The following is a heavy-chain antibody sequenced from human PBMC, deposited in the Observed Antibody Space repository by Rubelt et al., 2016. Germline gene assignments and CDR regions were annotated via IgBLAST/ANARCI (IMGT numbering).Heavy chain of an antibody. Sequence: QVQLVPSGAEVKKPRASVKVSCQASGYTFTSYGISLVRQAPGQGLEWMGWIRAYNGNTNYAQKLQGRVTMTTDTSTSTAYMELSSLRSEDTAVYYCARIPTLQTDVWGQGTTVTVSS. D-gene: IGHD4-11*01. J-gene: IGHJ6*02. V-gene: IGHV1-18*01. CDR2: IRAYNGNT. CDR3: ARIPTLQTDV. CDR1: GYTFTSYG.